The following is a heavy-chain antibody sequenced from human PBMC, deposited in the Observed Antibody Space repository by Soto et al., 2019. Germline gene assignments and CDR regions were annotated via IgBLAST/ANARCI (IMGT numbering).Heavy chain of an antibody. Sequence: QVQLVQSGAEVKKPGASVKVSCKTSGYIFTNYGVHWVRQAPGEKLEWMGWINAGNGNTKYSQKFQGRVTITRDTSASTAYMELSSLTSEDTAMFYCARSGYSSGWYHWYFDFWGRGTLVTVSS. J-gene: IGHJ2*01. CDR1: GYIFTNYG. V-gene: IGHV1-3*01. CDR2: INAGNGNT. CDR3: ARSGYSSGWYHWYFDF. D-gene: IGHD6-19*01.